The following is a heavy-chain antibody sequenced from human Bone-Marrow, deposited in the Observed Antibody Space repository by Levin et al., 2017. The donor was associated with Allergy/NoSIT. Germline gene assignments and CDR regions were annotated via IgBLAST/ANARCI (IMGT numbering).Heavy chain of an antibody. V-gene: IGHV3-23*01. J-gene: IGHJ6*02. Sequence: GESLKISCTGSGFTFNDYAMNWVRQAPGKGLEWVSVISAGFGSSTYYADSVKGRFIISRDRSKNTLYLQMNSLRADDTAVYYCAKDICPSSSCWYGGMDVWGQGTTFTVSS. D-gene: IGHD2-2*01. CDR2: ISAGFGSST. CDR3: AKDICPSSSCWYGGMDV. CDR1: GFTFNDYA.